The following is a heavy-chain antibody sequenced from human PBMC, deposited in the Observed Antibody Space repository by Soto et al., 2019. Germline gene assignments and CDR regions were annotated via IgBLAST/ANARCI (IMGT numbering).Heavy chain of an antibody. J-gene: IGHJ4*02. CDR1: GFTFSSYA. V-gene: IGHV3-23*01. CDR3: AKSRSGGQPLFDY. Sequence: GGSLRLSCAASGFTFSSYAMHWVRQAPGKGLEWVSSISGSGDSKYYADAVKGRFTISRDNSKNTLYLQVNSLRAEDTAVYYCAKSRSGGQPLFDYWGQGTLVTVSS. D-gene: IGHD1-1*01. CDR2: ISGSGDSK.